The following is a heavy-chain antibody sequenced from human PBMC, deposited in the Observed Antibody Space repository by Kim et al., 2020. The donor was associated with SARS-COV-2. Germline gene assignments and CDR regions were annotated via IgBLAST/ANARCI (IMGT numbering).Heavy chain of an antibody. V-gene: IGHV3-7*01. CDR2: IQHDGSEI. J-gene: IGHJ4*02. CDR1: GFSFSASW. D-gene: IGHD2-2*01. CDR3: ARHYCTSPSCYDFGFDS. Sequence: GVSLRLSCSVSGFSFSASWMSWVRQTAGTRLEWVANIQHDGSEIYYADSVKGRFTISRDNAKNSVYLQMNGLRVEDTAVYYCARHYCTSPSCYDFGFDSWGQGTLDTVSS.